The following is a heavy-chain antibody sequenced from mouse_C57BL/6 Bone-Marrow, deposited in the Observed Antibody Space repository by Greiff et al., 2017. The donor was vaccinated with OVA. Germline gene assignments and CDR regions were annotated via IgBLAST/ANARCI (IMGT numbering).Heavy chain of an antibody. Sequence: EVKLVESGGDLVKPGGSLKLSCAASGFTFSSYGMSWVRQTPDKRLEWVATISSGGSYTSYPDSVKGRFTISIANANNTLDLQMSSLKSEDTAVYYCARHGDYGSFFDYWGQGTTLTVSS. CDR3: ARHGDYGSFFDY. V-gene: IGHV5-6*01. J-gene: IGHJ2*01. CDR2: ISSGGSYT. D-gene: IGHD1-1*01. CDR1: GFTFSSYG.